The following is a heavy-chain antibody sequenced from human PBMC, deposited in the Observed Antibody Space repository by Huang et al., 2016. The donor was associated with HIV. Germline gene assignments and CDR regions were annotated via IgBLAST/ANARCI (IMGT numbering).Heavy chain of an antibody. CDR3: ARGDYYDSSGYHPGYFDY. CDR1: GFILSNYG. V-gene: IGHV3-30*02. Sequence: VQLMESGGGVVQPGGSLRLSCAASGFILSNYGMHWVRQAPGKGLEWVASRRNDGNKKYYGASVKGRLTIGRDNSKNPLFVQMSSLRTEDSAVYYCARGDYYDSSGYHPGYFDYWGQGTLVTVSS. D-gene: IGHD3-22*01. J-gene: IGHJ4*02. CDR2: RRNDGNKK.